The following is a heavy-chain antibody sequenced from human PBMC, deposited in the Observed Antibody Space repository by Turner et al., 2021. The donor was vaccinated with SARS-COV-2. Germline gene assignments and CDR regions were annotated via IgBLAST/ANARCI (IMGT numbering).Heavy chain of an antibody. CDR1: GFTFSRPW. Sequence: EVQLVESGGGMVKPGGSLRLSCAASGFTFSRPWMSWVRQAPGKGLEWVGRIKRKKDGATTDYAAPVNVRFTISRDDSENTLYMQMDTLRTEDTAVYYCKTDAITFYYGSRSYYNPPQFDYWGQGILVTVSS. J-gene: IGHJ4*02. D-gene: IGHD3-10*01. V-gene: IGHV3-15*01. CDR2: IKRKKDGATT. CDR3: KTDAITFYYGSRSYYNPPQFDY.